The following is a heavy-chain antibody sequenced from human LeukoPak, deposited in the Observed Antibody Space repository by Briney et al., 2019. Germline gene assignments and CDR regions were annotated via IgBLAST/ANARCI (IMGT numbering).Heavy chain of an antibody. CDR2: ISYDGSNK. CDR1: GFAFSSYA. D-gene: IGHD4-17*01. V-gene: IGHV3-30-3*01. Sequence: PGGSLRLSCAASGFAFSSYAMHWVRQAPGKGLEWVAVISYDGSNKYYADSVKGRFTISRDNSKNTLYLQMNSLRAEDTAVYYCARATTDHGDPQVDYWGQGTLVTVSS. CDR3: ARATTDHGDPQVDY. J-gene: IGHJ4*02.